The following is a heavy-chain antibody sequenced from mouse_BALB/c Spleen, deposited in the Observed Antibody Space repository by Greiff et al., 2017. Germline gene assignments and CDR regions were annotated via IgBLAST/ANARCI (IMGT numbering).Heavy chain of an antibody. Sequence: LVKTGASVKISCKASGYSFTGYYMHWVKQSHGKSLEWIGYISCYNGATSYNQKFKGKATFTVDTSSSTAYMQFNSLTSEDSAVYYCARASITTVVPFDYWGQGTTLTVSS. CDR3: ARASITTVVPFDY. CDR2: ISCYNGAT. CDR1: GYSFTGYY. J-gene: IGHJ2*01. D-gene: IGHD1-1*01. V-gene: IGHV1S34*01.